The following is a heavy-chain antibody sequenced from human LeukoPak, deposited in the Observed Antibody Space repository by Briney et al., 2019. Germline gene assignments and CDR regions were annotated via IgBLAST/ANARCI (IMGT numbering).Heavy chain of an antibody. J-gene: IGHJ6*04. Sequence: SVKVSCKASGGTFSSYAISWVRQAPGQGLEWMGGIIPIFGTANYAQKFQGRVTITADESTSTAYMELSSLRSEDTAVYYCASTYGSGSYRDYYYYGMDVWGKGTTVTVSS. CDR1: GGTFSSYA. CDR2: IIPIFGTA. CDR3: ASTYGSGSYRDYYYYGMDV. V-gene: IGHV1-69*13. D-gene: IGHD3-10*01.